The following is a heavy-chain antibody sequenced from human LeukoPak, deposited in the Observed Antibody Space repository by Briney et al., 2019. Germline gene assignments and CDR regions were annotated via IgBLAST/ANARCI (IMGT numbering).Heavy chain of an antibody. V-gene: IGHV4-59*01. D-gene: IGHD4-23*01. CDR3: ARDLISRVITPPG. CDR1: GGSISSYY. J-gene: IGHJ4*02. Sequence: SETLSLTCTVSGGSISSYYWSWIRQPPGKGLEWIGYIYYSGSTNYSPSLKSRLTISVDTSKNQFSLKLSSVTAADTAVYFCARDLISRVITPPGWGQGTLVTVSS. CDR2: IYYSGST.